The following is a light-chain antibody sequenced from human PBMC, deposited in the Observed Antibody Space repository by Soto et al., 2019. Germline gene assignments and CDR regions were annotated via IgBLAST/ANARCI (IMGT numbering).Light chain of an antibody. Sequence: EIVMTQSPATLSVSPGERATLSCRASQSVSSNLAWYQQKPGQAPSLLIYCASTRTTGIPARFSGSGSATEFTLTISSLQSEDFAVYYCQQYNNWPPWTFGQGTKVEIK. V-gene: IGKV3-15*01. CDR1: QSVSSN. J-gene: IGKJ1*01. CDR2: CAS. CDR3: QQYNNWPPWT.